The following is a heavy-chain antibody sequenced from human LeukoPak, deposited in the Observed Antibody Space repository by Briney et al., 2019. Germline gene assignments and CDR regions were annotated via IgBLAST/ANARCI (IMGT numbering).Heavy chain of an antibody. J-gene: IGHJ4*02. D-gene: IGHD1-1*01. CDR2: IYTSGTT. CDR1: GGSISSFY. V-gene: IGHV4-4*07. CDR3: ARDRDLENFDY. Sequence: SETLSLTCSVSGGSISSFYCNWIRQPAGRGLEWIGRIYTSGTTTYNPSLKSRVTMSVDTSKNQFSLKLSSVTAADTAVYYCARDRDLENFDYWGQGTLVTVSS.